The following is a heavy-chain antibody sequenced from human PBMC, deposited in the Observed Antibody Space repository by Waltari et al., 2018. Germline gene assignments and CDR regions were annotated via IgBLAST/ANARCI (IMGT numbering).Heavy chain of an antibody. CDR3: ATRGERHLGELSLYYFDY. D-gene: IGHD3-16*02. CDR2: IIPIFGTA. J-gene: IGHJ4*02. Sequence: QVQLVQSGAEVKKPGSSVKVSCKASGGTFSSYAIRWVRQATGQGLEWMGGIIPIFGTANYAQKFQGRVTITADESTSTAYMELSSLRSEDTAVYYCATRGERHLGELSLYYFDYWGQGTLVTVSS. CDR1: GGTFSSYA. V-gene: IGHV1-69*13.